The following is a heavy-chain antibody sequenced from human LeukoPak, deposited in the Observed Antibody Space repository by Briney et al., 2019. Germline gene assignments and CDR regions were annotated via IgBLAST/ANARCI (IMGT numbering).Heavy chain of an antibody. CDR1: GLTFTTYW. CDR3: AKDKYSPFDY. Sequence: PGGSLRLSCAASGLTFTTYWMSWVRQAPGKGLEWVANIKQDGSEKYYVDSVKGRFTISRDNAKNSLYLQMNSLIVEDTAVYYCAKDKYSPFDYWGQGTLVTVSS. CDR2: IKQDGSEK. D-gene: IGHD5-18*01. J-gene: IGHJ4*02. V-gene: IGHV3-7*01.